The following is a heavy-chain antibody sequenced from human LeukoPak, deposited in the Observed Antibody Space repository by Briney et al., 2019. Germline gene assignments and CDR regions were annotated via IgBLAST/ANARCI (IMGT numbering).Heavy chain of an antibody. D-gene: IGHD4-17*01. CDR2: ISYDGSNK. J-gene: IGHJ4*02. CDR3: AKLPAGDYRFDY. V-gene: IGHV3-30*18. Sequence: HSGGSLRLSCAASGFTFSSYGMHWVRQAPGKGLEWVAVISYDGSNKYYADSVKGRFTISRDNSKNTLYLQMNSLRAEDTAVYYCAKLPAGDYRFDYWGQGTLVTVSS. CDR1: GFTFSSYG.